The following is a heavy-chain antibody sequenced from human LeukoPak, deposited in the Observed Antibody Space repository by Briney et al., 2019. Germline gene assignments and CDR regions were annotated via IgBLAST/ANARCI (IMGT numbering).Heavy chain of an antibody. CDR3: ARQSMGPSTNLDY. V-gene: IGHV5-51*01. CDR2: NNPGDSDT. Sequence: GESLKISCKGSGYSFTSYWIGWVRQMPGKGREWRGINNPGDSDTRHSPSFQGQVTISADKSITTAYLQWSSLKATDTAMYYCARQSMGPSTNLDYWGQGTLVTVP. J-gene: IGHJ4*02. CDR1: GYSFTSYW. D-gene: IGHD2-8*01.